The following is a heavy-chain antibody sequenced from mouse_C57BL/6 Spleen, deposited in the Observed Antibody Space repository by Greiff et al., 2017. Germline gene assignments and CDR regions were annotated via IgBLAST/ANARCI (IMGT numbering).Heavy chain of an antibody. J-gene: IGHJ2*01. CDR3: ARSPYYYGSSYGGNFDY. CDR1: GYAFTNYL. D-gene: IGHD1-1*01. V-gene: IGHV1-54*01. Sequence: QVQLQQSGAELVRPGTSVKVSCKASGYAFTNYLIEWVKQRPGQGLEWIGVINPGSGGTNYNEKFKGKATLTADKSYSTAYMQLSSLTSEDSAVYFCARSPYYYGSSYGGNFDYWGQGTTLTVSS. CDR2: INPGSGGT.